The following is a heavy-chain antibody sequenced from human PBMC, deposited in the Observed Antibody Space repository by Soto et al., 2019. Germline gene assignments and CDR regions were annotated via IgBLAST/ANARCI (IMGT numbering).Heavy chain of an antibody. CDR2: ISNDGSNP. CDR3: ARTGYDRSGYFVEYYFDY. J-gene: IGHJ4*02. V-gene: IGHV3-30-3*01. D-gene: IGHD3-22*01. CDR1: GSTFSKYA. Sequence: GGSLRLSCAASGSTFSKYAMHWVRQARGTGLEWVAVISNDGSNPYYADSVKGRFTISRDNSKNTLYLQMNSLREEDTAVYYCARTGYDRSGYFVEYYFDYWGQGTLVTVSS.